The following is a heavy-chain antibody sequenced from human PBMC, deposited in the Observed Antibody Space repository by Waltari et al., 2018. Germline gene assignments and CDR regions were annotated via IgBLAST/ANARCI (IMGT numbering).Heavy chain of an antibody. J-gene: IGHJ4*02. CDR3: ARLVGSYLDY. CDR2: NYHSGST. Sequence: QVQLQESGPGLVKPSETLSLTCAVSGSSISRGYYWGWIRQTPGKGLEWLGSNYHSGSTYYNPSLKSRCTISGDPSKNQCALKRSAVTAADTAVYYCARLVGSYLDYWGQGTLVTVSS. D-gene: IGHD3-9*01. CDR1: GSSISRGYY. V-gene: IGHV4-38-2*01.